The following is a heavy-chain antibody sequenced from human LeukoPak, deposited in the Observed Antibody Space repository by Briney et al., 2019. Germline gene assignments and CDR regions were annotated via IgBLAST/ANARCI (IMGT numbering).Heavy chain of an antibody. V-gene: IGHV3-7*01. CDR3: AGSSGWLFDY. J-gene: IGHJ4*02. CDR1: GFTFSNYW. D-gene: IGHD6-19*01. Sequence: PGGSLRLSCAGTGFTFSNYWMNWVRQAPGKGLEWVANIKEDGSQRYYVDSVKGRFTISRDNGKNSVYLQISSLGAEDTAVYYCAGSSGWLFDYWGQGTLVAVSS. CDR2: IKEDGSQR.